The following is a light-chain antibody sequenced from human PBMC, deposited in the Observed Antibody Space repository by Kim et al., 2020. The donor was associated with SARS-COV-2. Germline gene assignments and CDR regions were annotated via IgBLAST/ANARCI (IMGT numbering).Light chain of an antibody. CDR2: YDS. CDR1: NIGIKS. CDR3: QVWDNSSDHVV. Sequence: PGKTGKITCGGNNIGIKSVNWYQQKPGQAPVLVIYYDSDRPSGIPERFSGSNAGNTATLTISRVEAGDEADYYCQVWDNSSDHVVFGGGTQLTVL. J-gene: IGLJ2*01. V-gene: IGLV3-21*04.